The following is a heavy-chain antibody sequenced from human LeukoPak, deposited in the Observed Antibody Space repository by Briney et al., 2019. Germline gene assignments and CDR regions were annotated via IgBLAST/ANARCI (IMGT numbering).Heavy chain of an antibody. Sequence: GGSLRLSCAVSGFSFTNVWMNWVRKAPGKGLEWVGRIKNKDEGEKTDYAAPVKGRFTISRDDSKATLFLQMNSLKMEDTAIYHCTTGIDYGGGYWGQGTLVSVSS. CDR1: GFSFTNVW. CDR3: TTGIDYGGGY. D-gene: IGHD4-17*01. J-gene: IGHJ4*02. V-gene: IGHV3-15*07. CDR2: IKNKDEGEKT.